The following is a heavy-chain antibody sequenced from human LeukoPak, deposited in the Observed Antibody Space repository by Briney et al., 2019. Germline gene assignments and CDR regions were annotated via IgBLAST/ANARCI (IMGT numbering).Heavy chain of an antibody. CDR1: GFTFSNYA. D-gene: IGHD2-2*01. CDR3: AKDYCSSTSCYWFDP. CDR2: ISSGSGTT. V-gene: IGHV3-23*01. Sequence: GGSLRLSCATSGFTFSNYAMNWVRQAPGMGLQWVSAISSGSGTTYYADSVKGRFTVSRDNSKNTLYLQMNGLRAEDTAVYYCAKDYCSSTSCYWFDPWGQGTLVTVSS. J-gene: IGHJ5*02.